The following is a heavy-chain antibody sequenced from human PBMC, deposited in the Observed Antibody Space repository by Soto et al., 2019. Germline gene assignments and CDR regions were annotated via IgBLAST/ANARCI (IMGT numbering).Heavy chain of an antibody. CDR1: GXSFSSYD. D-gene: IGHD3-3*01. CDR2: ITSSGNVI. Sequence: GSLRLSCAASGXSFSSYDMHWVRQAPGKGLELVSYITSSGNVINYAGHVKGRFTISRDNANNSLYVKMSSLRAEDTAVYYCARRFNDYYHAMDVWGQGTTVNVS. V-gene: IGHV3-48*03. CDR3: ARRFNDYYHAMDV. J-gene: IGHJ6*01.